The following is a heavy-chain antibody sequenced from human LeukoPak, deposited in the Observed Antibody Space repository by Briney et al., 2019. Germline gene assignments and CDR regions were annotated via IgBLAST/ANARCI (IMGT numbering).Heavy chain of an antibody. D-gene: IGHD3-3*01. CDR1: GFTFSSYW. J-gene: IGHJ3*02. CDR3: ARDGTIFEHAFDI. Sequence: GGXLRLSCAASGFTFSSYWMHWVRQAPGKGLVGVSRINSDGSSTSYADSVKGGFTISRDNAKNTLYLQMNSLRAEDTAVYYCARDGTIFEHAFDIWGQGTMVTVSS. V-gene: IGHV3-74*01. CDR2: INSDGSST.